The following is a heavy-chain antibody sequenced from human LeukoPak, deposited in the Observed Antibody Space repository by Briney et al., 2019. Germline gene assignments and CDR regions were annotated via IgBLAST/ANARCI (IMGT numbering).Heavy chain of an antibody. Sequence: EASVKVSFKASGYTFTSYYMHWVRRAPGQGLEWMGIINPSGGSTSYAQKFQGRVTMTRDTSTSTVYMELSSLRSEDTAVYYCARDGKYSSGWITAFDIWGQGTMVTVSS. D-gene: IGHD6-19*01. V-gene: IGHV1-46*01. J-gene: IGHJ3*02. CDR2: INPSGGST. CDR3: ARDGKYSSGWITAFDI. CDR1: GYTFTSYY.